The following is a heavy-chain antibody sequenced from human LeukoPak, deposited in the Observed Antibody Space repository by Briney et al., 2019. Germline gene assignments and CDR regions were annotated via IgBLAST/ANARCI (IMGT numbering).Heavy chain of an antibody. V-gene: IGHV3-48*03. CDR1: GFIFSNYG. Sequence: PGGSLRLSCEASGFIFSNYGMNWVRQAPGKGLEWVSYISTTGSSILYADSVKGRFTISRDNAKSSLYLQMDNLRAEDTGLYYCARAFSSWGQGTLVTVSS. J-gene: IGHJ5*02. CDR3: ARAFSS. CDR2: ISTTGSSI. D-gene: IGHD6-6*01.